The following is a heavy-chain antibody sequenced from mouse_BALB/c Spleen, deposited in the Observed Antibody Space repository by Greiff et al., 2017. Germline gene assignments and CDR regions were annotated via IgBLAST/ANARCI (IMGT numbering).Heavy chain of an antibody. CDR3: AVGYDYDAMDY. CDR1: GFNIKDTY. Sequence: EVQLQQSGAELVKPGASVKLSCTASGFNIKDTYMHWVKQRPEQGLEWIGRIDPANGNTKYDPKFQGKATITADTSSNTAYLQLSSLTSEDTAVYYCAVGYDYDAMDYWSQGTSVTVSS. D-gene: IGHD6-5*01. V-gene: IGHV14-3*02. CDR2: IDPANGNT. J-gene: IGHJ4*01.